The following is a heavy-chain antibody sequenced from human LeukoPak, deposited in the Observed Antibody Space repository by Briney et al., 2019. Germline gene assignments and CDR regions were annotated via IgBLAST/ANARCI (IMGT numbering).Heavy chain of an antibody. CDR3: ARDYYGSGSYYKPFDY. CDR1: GGTFSSYA. Sequence: ASVKVSCKASGGTFSSYAISWVRQAPGQGLEWMGGISPILGTANYAQKFQGRVTITADESTSTAYMELSSLRSEDTAVYYCARDYYGSGSYYKPFDYWGQGTLVPVSS. J-gene: IGHJ4*02. CDR2: ISPILGTA. D-gene: IGHD3-10*01. V-gene: IGHV1-69*13.